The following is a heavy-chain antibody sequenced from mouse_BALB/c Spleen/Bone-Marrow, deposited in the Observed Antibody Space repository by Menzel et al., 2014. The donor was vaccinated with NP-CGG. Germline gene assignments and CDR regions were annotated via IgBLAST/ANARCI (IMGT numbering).Heavy chain of an antibody. CDR1: GYAFTNYL. CDR3: AREWTARAVDY. J-gene: IGHJ2*01. V-gene: IGHV1-54*01. Sequence: VQLQQSGAELVRPGTSVKVSCKASGYAFTNYLIEWVKQRPGQGLEWIGVINPGSGGANYNEKFKGKATLTADKSSSTAYMQLSSLTSDDSAVYFCAREWTARAVDYWGPGTTLTVSS. CDR2: INPGSGGA. D-gene: IGHD3-2*01.